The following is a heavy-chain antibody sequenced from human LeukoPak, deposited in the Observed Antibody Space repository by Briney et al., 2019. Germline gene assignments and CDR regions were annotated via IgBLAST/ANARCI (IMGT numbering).Heavy chain of an antibody. CDR1: GFTFTAYW. CDR3: AREGWAVARKVDY. Sequence: GGSLRLSCAASGFTFTAYWMSWVRQAPGKGLEWVSAISGSGSSTFYADSVKGRFTISRDNSKNTLYLQMNSLRAEDTGVYYCAREGWAVARKVDYWGRGTLVTVSS. D-gene: IGHD6-19*01. J-gene: IGHJ4*02. CDR2: ISGSGSST. V-gene: IGHV3-23*01.